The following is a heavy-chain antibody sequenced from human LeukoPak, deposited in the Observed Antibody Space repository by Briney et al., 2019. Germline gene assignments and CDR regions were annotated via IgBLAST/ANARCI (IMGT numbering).Heavy chain of an antibody. D-gene: IGHD2-21*02. CDR2: INQDASEI. V-gene: IGHV3-7*01. J-gene: IGHJ4*02. Sequence: GGSLRLSCAASGFTFSTYWVNWYRQAPGKGLEWVGNINQDASEINYVDSVRGRFTISRDNAKNSLHLQMNSLRAEDTAVYYCATDRDNSDWQKRFDSWGQGTLVTVSS. CDR3: ATDRDNSDWQKRFDS. CDR1: GFTFSTYW.